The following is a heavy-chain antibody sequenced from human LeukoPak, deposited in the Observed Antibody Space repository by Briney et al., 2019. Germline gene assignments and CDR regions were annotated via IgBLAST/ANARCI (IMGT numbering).Heavy chain of an antibody. Sequence: APVKVSCKPFGYTFTNYYIHWVRQAPGQGLEWMGIINPHGDFTAYAQKFQGRVTMTRDTSTSTIYMELSSLRSEDTAVYYCARSGYLVVTAYDAFDVWGQGTMVTVSS. CDR3: ARSGYLVVTAYDAFDV. CDR2: INPHGDFT. D-gene: IGHD2-21*02. J-gene: IGHJ3*01. V-gene: IGHV1-46*01. CDR1: GYTFTNYY.